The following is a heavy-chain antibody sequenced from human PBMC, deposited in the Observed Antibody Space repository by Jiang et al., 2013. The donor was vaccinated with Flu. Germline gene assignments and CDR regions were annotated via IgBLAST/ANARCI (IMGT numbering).Heavy chain of an antibody. J-gene: IGHJ4*02. CDR3: AKDGRLRLGELMN. CDR2: I. Sequence: IGYADSVKGRFTISRDNAKNSLYLQMNSLRAEDTALYYCAKDGRLRLGELMNWGQGTLVTVSS. V-gene: IGHV3-9*01. D-gene: IGHD3-16*01.